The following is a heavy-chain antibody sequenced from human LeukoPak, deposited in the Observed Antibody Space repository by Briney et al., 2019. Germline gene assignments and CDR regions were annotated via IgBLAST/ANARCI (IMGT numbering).Heavy chain of an antibody. Sequence: GGSLRLSCAASRFTFSSYGMHWVRQAPGKGLEWVAVISYDGSNKYYADSVKGRFTISRDNSKNTLYLQMNSLRAEDTAVYYCVYGQLDYWGQGTLVTVSS. V-gene: IGHV3-30*03. CDR2: ISYDGSNK. J-gene: IGHJ4*02. CDR3: VYGQLDY. D-gene: IGHD2/OR15-2a*01. CDR1: RFTFSSYG.